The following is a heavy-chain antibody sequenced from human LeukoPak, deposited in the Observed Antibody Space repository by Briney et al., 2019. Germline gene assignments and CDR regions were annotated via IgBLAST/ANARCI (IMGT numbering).Heavy chain of an antibody. D-gene: IGHD2-21*01. CDR2: ISDDGSNK. J-gene: IGHJ5*02. CDR1: GFTLSNYA. Sequence: GTSLRLSCAASGFTLSNYAMHWVRQAPGKGLEGVAFISDDGSNKYYADSVKGRFTISRANSDNTLNLQMNSLRTEDTAVYYCARGRAGGKNSIPDCGSWGQGTLVSVSS. CDR3: ARGRAGGKNSIPDCGS. V-gene: IGHV3-30*04.